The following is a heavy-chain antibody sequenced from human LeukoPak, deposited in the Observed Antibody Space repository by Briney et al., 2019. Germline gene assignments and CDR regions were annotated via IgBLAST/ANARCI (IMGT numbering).Heavy chain of an antibody. CDR1: GFTFSSYA. CDR3: ARVGSSWRYYFDY. D-gene: IGHD6-13*01. Sequence: PGGSLRLSCAASGFTFSSYAMHWVRQAPGKGLEWVAVISYDGSNENYADSVKGRFSISRDNSKNTLYLQMNSLRAEDTAVYYCARVGSSWRYYFDYWGQGTLVTVSS. J-gene: IGHJ4*02. V-gene: IGHV3-30-3*01. CDR2: ISYDGSNE.